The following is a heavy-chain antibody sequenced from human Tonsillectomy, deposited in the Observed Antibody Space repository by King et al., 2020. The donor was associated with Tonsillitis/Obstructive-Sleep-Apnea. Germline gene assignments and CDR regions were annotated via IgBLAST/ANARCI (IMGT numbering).Heavy chain of an antibody. CDR3: ARNDYASGSYYNSPFDH. CDR2: ISTYSGNT. CDR1: GYTFTSYG. V-gene: IGHV1-18*01. D-gene: IGHD3-10*01. J-gene: IGHJ4*02. Sequence: QLVQSGAEVKKPGASVKVSCKASGYTFTSYGVSWVRQAPGRGLERMGWISTYSGNTTYAQKLQDRLTMTTDTSTNTAYMELRSLRSDDTAVYYCARNDYASGSYYNSPFDHWGQGTLVTVSS.